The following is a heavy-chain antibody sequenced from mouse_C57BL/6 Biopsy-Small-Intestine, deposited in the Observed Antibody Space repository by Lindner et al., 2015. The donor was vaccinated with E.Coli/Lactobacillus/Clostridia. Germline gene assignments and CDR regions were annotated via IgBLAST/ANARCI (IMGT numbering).Heavy chain of an antibody. V-gene: IGHV1-39*01. CDR2: INPYYGST. J-gene: IGHJ4*01. CDR3: ARYGNYRAMDY. Sequence: VQLQESGAELVRPGASVKISCKASGYSFTGYNMNWVKQSHGKSLEWIGNINPYYGSTSYNQKFKGKATLTVDKSSSTAYMQLNSLTSEDSAVYFCARYGNYRAMDYWGQGTSVTVSS. CDR1: GYSFTGYN. D-gene: IGHD2-1*01.